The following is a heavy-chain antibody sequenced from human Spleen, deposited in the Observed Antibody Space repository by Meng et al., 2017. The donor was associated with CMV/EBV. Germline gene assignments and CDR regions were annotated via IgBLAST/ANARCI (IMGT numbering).Heavy chain of an antibody. D-gene: IGHD1-26*01. V-gene: IGHV2-5*01. CDR2: IFWNDDK. CDR3: ARGDIMGANFDY. J-gene: IGHJ4*02. Sequence: SGPTLVKPTQTLTLTCTFSGFSLTTSGLGVGWTRQPPGKALEWLALIFWNDDKRYSPSLKSRLAITKDTSKNQVVLTMTNMDPADTATYYCARGDIMGANFDYWGQGALVTVSS. CDR1: GFSLTTSGLG.